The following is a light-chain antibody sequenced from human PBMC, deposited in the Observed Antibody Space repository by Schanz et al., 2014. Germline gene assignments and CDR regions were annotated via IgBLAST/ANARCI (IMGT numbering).Light chain of an antibody. Sequence: QSALTQPASVSGSPGQSITISCTGTSSDVGRYNYVSWYQQHPGKAPKLMIYEVSKRPSGVPDRFSGSKSGNTASLTISGLQAEDEADYYCQSFDSSLSGFYVFGTGTKLTVL. V-gene: IGLV2-14*01. J-gene: IGLJ1*01. CDR1: SSDVGRYNY. CDR3: QSFDSSLSGFYV. CDR2: EVS.